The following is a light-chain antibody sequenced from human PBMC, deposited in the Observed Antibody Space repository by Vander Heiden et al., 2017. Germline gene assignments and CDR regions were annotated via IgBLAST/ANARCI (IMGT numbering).Light chain of an antibody. J-gene: IGKJ4*01. CDR2: AAS. V-gene: IGKV1-9*01. CDR1: QGISSY. CDR3: QQLNSYPLT. Sequence: DIHLTQSPSFLSASVGDRVTITCRASQGISSYLAWYQQKPGEAPKLLIYAASTLQSGVPSRFSGSGSGTEFTLTISSLQPEDFATYYCQQLNSYPLTFGGGTKVEIK.